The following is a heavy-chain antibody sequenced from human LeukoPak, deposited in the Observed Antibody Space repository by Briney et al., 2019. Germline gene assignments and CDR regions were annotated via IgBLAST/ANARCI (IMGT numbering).Heavy chain of an antibody. D-gene: IGHD1-14*01. Sequence: GGSLRLPCAVSGFTFRSYGMSRVRQSPGKGLRRVSAISVRAGSTYYADSVKGRFTISRDSAKHTLYLNVNSLRAEEMAVYYGSRDFMYNVNCAGCWGQGTLDTVSS. J-gene: IGHJ4*02. CDR3: SRDFMYNVNCAGC. CDR2: ISVRAGST. V-gene: IGHV3-23*01. CDR1: GFTFRSYG.